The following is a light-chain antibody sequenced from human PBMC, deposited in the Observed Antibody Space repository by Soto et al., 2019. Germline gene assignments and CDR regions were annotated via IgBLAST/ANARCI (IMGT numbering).Light chain of an antibody. CDR1: QGISSY. J-gene: IGKJ3*01. V-gene: IGKV1-9*01. CDR3: QQLNSYPFN. Sequence: DLQLTQSPSFLSASVGDRVTITGWASQGISSYLAWYQQKPGKAPKLLIYAASTLQSGVPSRFSGSGSGTEFTRTFSRLQTEDFTTDYCQQLNSYPFNFGPGATVDSK. CDR2: AAS.